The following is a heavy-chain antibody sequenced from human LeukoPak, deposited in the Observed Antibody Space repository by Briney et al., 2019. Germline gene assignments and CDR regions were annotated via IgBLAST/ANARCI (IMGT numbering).Heavy chain of an antibody. V-gene: IGHV3-23*01. CDR2: ISGSGGST. Sequence: GGSLRLSCAASGFTFSSYAMSWVRQAPGKGLEWVSAISGSGGSTYYADSVKGRFTISRDNSKNTLYLQMNSLRAEDTAVYYCAKEGPLRFLEWLWGYFDYWGQGTLVTDSS. D-gene: IGHD3-3*01. CDR1: GFTFSSYA. CDR3: AKEGPLRFLEWLWGYFDY. J-gene: IGHJ4*02.